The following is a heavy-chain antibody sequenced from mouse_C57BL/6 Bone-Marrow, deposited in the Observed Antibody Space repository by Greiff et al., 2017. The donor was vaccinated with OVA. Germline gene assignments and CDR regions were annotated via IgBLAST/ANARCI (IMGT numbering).Heavy chain of an antibody. J-gene: IGHJ3*01. V-gene: IGHV1-52*01. CDR2: IDPSDSET. CDR3: ARGGYDYDVAY. Sequence: QVQLQQPGAELVRPGSSVKLSCKASGYTFTSYWMHWVKQRPIQGLEWIGHIDPSDSETHYNQKFKDKATLTVDKSSSTAYMQLSSLTSEDSAVYYCARGGYDYDVAYWGQGTLVTVSA. CDR1: GYTFTSYW. D-gene: IGHD2-4*01.